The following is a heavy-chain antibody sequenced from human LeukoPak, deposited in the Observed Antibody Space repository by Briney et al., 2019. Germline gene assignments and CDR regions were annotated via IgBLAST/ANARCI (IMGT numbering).Heavy chain of an antibody. J-gene: IGHJ6*02. Sequence: KSSETLSLTCTVSGGSISSYYWSWIRQPPGKGLEWIGYIYYSGSTNYNPSLKSRVTISVDTSKNQFSLKLSSVTAADTAVYYCARFSSYGPLYGMDVWGQGTTVTVSS. D-gene: IGHD5-18*01. V-gene: IGHV4-59*01. CDR1: GGSISSYY. CDR3: ARFSSYGPLYGMDV. CDR2: IYYSGST.